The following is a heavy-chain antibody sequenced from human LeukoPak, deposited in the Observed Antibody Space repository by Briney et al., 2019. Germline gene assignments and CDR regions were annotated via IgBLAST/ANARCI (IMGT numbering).Heavy chain of an antibody. CDR2: IYYSGST. V-gene: IGHV4-59*01. CDR1: GGSISSYY. CDR3: AREDRLYDSSGYYYVVFAY. J-gene: IGHJ4*02. Sequence: PSETLSLTCTVSGGSISSYYWSWIRQPPGKGLEWIGYIYYSGSTNHNPSLKSRVTISVDTSKNQFSLKLSSVTAADTAIYYCAREDRLYDSSGYYYVVFAYWGQGTLVTVSS. D-gene: IGHD3-22*01.